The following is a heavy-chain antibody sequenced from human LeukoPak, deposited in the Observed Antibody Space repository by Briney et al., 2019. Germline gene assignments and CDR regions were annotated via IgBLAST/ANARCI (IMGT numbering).Heavy chain of an antibody. D-gene: IGHD5-24*01. J-gene: IGHJ4*02. CDR2: IYPGDSDT. Sequence: GESPKISCKGSGYSFTSYWIGWARQMPGKGLEWMGIIYPGDSDTRYSPSFQGQVTISADKSISTAYLQWSSLKASDTAMYYCARISRDGYNYVDYWGQGTLVTVSS. CDR1: GYSFTSYW. CDR3: ARISRDGYNYVDY. V-gene: IGHV5-51*01.